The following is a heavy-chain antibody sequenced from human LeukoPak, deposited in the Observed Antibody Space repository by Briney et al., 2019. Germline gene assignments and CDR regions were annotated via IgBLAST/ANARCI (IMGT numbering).Heavy chain of an antibody. V-gene: IGHV4-59*02. CDR3: ARGVRVGFSSYYFDY. CDR1: GDSVNSLS. D-gene: IGHD6-6*01. J-gene: IGHJ4*02. CDR2: IYDTGNT. Sequence: SETLSLTCTVSGDSVNSLSWSWIRQSPGKGLEWIAYIYDTGNTNTSPSLKSRVTLSVDTSKKQFSLRLSSVTAADTAVYYCARGVRVGFSSYYFDYWGQGTLVTVSS.